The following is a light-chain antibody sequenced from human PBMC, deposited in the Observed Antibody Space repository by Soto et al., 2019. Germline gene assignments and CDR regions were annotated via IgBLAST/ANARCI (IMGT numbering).Light chain of an antibody. CDR3: QQYNNWPPTWT. V-gene: IGKV3-15*01. CDR1: QSVSSN. J-gene: IGKJ1*01. Sequence: EIVLTQSPATLSVSPGASATLSCRASQSVSSNLAWYQQKPGQAPRLLIYGASTRATGIPARFSGSGSGTEFTLTISSLQSEDFAVYYCQQYNNWPPTWTVGQGTKVDIK. CDR2: GAS.